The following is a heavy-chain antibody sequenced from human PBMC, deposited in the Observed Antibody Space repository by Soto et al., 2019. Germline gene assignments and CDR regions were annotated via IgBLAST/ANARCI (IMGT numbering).Heavy chain of an antibody. D-gene: IGHD2-8*01. V-gene: IGHV4-31*03. CDR2: IYYSGIT. CDR3: AREGGKYCTNGVCYTYGMDV. J-gene: IGHJ6*01. CDR1: GGSISIGGYY. Sequence: PSETLAVTCTFSGGSISIGGYYWSWIRQHPGKGLEWIGYIYYSGITYYNPSLKSRVTISVDTSKNQFSLKLSSVTAADTAVYYCAREGGKYCTNGVCYTYGMDVWGQGTTVTVSS.